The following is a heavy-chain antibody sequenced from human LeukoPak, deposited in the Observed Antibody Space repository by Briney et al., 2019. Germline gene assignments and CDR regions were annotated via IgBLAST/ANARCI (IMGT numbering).Heavy chain of an antibody. J-gene: IGHJ4*02. Sequence: SEPLSLTCNVSDSSINTDYWTWFRQFPGKGLKWIGFIHYIGSTPYNPSLESRVTISLDTSTNQFSLKLSSATSADTAVYFCVRDAGANAYCGQGALVTVSS. CDR2: IHYIGST. V-gene: IGHV4-59*01. CDR3: VRDAGANAY. D-gene: IGHD4/OR15-4a*01. CDR1: DSSINTDY.